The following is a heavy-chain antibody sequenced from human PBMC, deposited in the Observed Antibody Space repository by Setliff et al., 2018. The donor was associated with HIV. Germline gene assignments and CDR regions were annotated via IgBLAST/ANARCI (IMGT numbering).Heavy chain of an antibody. D-gene: IGHD4-17*01. V-gene: IGHV7-4-1*02. J-gene: IGHJ5*02. CDR1: GYTFTDYT. Sequence: ASVKVSCKASGYTFTDYTMIWVRQAPGQGLEWMGWINTNTGNPTYAPGFTGRFVFSLDTSVSTAYLHISRLKAEDTAVYYCARALYGDYGGDLNWLDPWGQGTLVTVS. CDR2: INTNTGNP. CDR3: ARALYGDYGGDLNWLDP.